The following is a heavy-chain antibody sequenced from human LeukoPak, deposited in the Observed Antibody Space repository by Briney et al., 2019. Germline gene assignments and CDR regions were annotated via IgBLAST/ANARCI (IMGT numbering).Heavy chain of an antibody. J-gene: IGHJ4*02. V-gene: IGHV4-34*01. Sequence: SETLSLTCAVYGGSFSGYYWSWIRQPPGKGLEWIGEINHSGSTNYNPSLKSRVTISVDTSKNQFSLKLSSVTAADTAVYYCASYRDFWSGQRSDYWGQGTLVTVSS. CDR3: ASYRDFWSGQRSDY. CDR1: GGSFSGYY. D-gene: IGHD3-3*01. CDR2: INHSGST.